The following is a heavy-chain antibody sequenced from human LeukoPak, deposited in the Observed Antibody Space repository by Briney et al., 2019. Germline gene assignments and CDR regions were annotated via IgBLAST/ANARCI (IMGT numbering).Heavy chain of an antibody. CDR3: ARLLSYDVLTDNYYKYYMDV. CDR1: GGSMNNNNYY. V-gene: IGHV4-39*01. Sequence: SETLSLTCTVSGGSMNNNNYYWGWIRQSAGKNLELIGGTSDTGSPVYNPSLRSRVTMSIGTSKMQFALKLTSVPAADTALYYCARLLSYDVLTDNYYKYYMDVWGKGTTVIVSS. D-gene: IGHD3-9*01. J-gene: IGHJ6*03. CDR2: TSDTGSP.